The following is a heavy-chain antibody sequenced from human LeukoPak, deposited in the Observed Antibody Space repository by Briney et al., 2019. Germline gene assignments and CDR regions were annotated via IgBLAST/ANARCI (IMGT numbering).Heavy chain of an antibody. CDR3: ARNVYSFDY. CDR2: ISSSGSTI. D-gene: IGHD3-10*02. CDR1: GFTFSSYE. V-gene: IGHV3-48*03. J-gene: IGHJ4*02. Sequence: GSXRLSCAASGFTFSSYEMNWVRQXPGKGLEWVSYISSSGSTIYYADSVQGRFTISRDNAQNSLYLQMSSLRAEDTAVYYCARNVYSFDYWGQGTLVTVSS.